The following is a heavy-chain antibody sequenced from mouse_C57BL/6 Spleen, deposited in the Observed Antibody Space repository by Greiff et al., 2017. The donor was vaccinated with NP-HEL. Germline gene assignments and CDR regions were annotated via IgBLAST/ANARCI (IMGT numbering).Heavy chain of an antibody. CDR3: ARLPTVVADYAMDY. CDR1: GFSLTSYG. Sequence: QVQLQQSGPGLVQPSQSLSTTCTVSGFSLTSYGVHWVRQSPGKGLEWLGVIWRGGSTDYNAAFMSRLSITKDNSKSQVFFKMNSLQADDTAIYYCARLPTVVADYAMDYWGQGTSVTVSS. CDR2: IWRGGST. J-gene: IGHJ4*01. V-gene: IGHV2-5*01. D-gene: IGHD1-1*01.